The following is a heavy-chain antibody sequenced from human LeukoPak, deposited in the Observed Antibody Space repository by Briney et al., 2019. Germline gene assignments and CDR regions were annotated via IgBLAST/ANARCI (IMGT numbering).Heavy chain of an antibody. CDR2: VWHDGSNK. CDR3: ARGNGYNYGYLDY. Sequence: GGSLRLSCEASGFIFSRYGMHWVRQAPGKGLEWVTVVWHDGSNKYYADSVKGRFTVSRDNSKNTLYLQMNSLRAEDTAVYYCARGNGYNYGYLDYWGQGTLVTVSS. J-gene: IGHJ4*02. V-gene: IGHV3-33*01. D-gene: IGHD5-18*01. CDR1: GFIFSRYG.